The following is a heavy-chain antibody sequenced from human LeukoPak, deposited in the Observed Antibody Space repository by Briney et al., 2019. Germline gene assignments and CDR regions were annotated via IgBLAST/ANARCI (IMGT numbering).Heavy chain of an antibody. CDR2: IFSGGSI. CDR1: GFSISSKY. D-gene: IGHD3-22*01. V-gene: IGHV3-53*01. J-gene: IGHJ5*01. Sequence: PGRSLRLSCAASGFSISSKYMSWIRQAPGKGLEWVSVIFSGGSIYYADSVKGRFTISRDISKNTLFLQMNSLRAEDTAVYYCASRNYFNSSDYFDSWGQGTLVTVSS. CDR3: ASRNYFNSSDYFDS.